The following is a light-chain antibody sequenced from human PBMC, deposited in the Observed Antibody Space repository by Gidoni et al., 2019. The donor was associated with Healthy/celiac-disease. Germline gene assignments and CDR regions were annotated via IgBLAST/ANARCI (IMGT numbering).Light chain of an antibody. CDR2: AAS. Sequence: AIRMTQSPSSLSASTGDRVTITCRASQGISSYLAWYQQKPGKAPKLLIYAASTLQSGVPSRFSGSGSGTDFTLTISCLQSEDCATYYCQQYYSYPPMTFGQGTKVEIK. V-gene: IGKV1-8*01. J-gene: IGKJ1*01. CDR3: QQYYSYPPMT. CDR1: QGISSY.